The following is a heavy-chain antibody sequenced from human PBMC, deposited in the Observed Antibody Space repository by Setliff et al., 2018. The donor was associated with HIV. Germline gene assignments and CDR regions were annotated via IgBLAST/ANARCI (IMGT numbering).Heavy chain of an antibody. CDR1: GFTFSYYG. D-gene: IGHD1-1*01. CDR3: ASARIPTGGTSTSFDY. V-gene: IGHV3-33*01. Sequence: GGSLRLSCAASGFTFSYYGIHWVRQAPGKGLEWVAVFWSNGYSKYYADSVKGRFTISRDNSQNTVYLHMNSLRVEDTAVYYCASARIPTGGTSTSFDYWGQGTLVTVSS. CDR2: FWSNGYSK. J-gene: IGHJ4*02.